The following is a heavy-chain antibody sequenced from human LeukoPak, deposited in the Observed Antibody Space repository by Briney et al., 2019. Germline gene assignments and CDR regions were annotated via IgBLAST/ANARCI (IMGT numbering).Heavy chain of an antibody. CDR1: GFTFSDHY. J-gene: IGHJ4*02. CDR2: IKNKANSYTT. V-gene: IGHV3-72*01. D-gene: IGHD2-2*01. CDR3: TREGRYCSSTSCYVCLGF. Sequence: PGGSLRLSCAASGFTFSDHYMDWVRQAPGKGLEWVGRIKNKANSYTTEYAASVKGRFTVSRDDSKNALYLQMNSLKTEDTAVYYCTREGRYCSSTSCYVCLGFWGQGTLVTVSS.